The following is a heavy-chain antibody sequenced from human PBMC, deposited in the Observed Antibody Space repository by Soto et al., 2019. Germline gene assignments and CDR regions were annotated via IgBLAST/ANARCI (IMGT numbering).Heavy chain of an antibody. CDR1: GCGVSNSY. J-gene: IGHJ4*01. D-gene: IGHD3-22*01. Sequence: GGSLRLSCAASGCGVSNSYMHWVRQAPGKGLVWVSRVNSDESSTTYADSVKGRFTISRDNAKKTLYLQMNSLRVEDTAVYYCAREGDGTTGYYQDYWGHGTLVTVSS. CDR2: VNSDESST. V-gene: IGHV3-74*03. CDR3: AREGDGTTGYYQDY.